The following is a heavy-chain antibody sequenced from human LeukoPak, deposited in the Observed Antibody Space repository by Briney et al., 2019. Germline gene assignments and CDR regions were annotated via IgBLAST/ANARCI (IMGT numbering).Heavy chain of an antibody. CDR3: AREDDYYDSSGYYRY. J-gene: IGHJ4*02. V-gene: IGHV4-61*02. Sequence: PSETLSLTCTVSGGSISSSSYYWGWIRQPAGKGLEWIGRIYTSGSTNYNPSLKSRVTMSVDTSKNQFSLELSSVTAADTAVYYCAREDDYYDSSGYYRYWGQGTLVTVSS. D-gene: IGHD3-22*01. CDR2: IYTSGST. CDR1: GGSISSSSYY.